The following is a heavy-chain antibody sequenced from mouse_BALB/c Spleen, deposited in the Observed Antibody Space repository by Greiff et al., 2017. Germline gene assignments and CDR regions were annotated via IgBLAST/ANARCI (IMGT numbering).Heavy chain of an antibody. CDR2: IWGDGST. D-gene: IGHD2-4*01. V-gene: IGHV2-6-7*01. J-gene: IGHJ2*01. CDR1: GFSLTGYG. Sequence: VQGVESGPGLVAPSQSLSITCTVSGFSLTGYGVNWVRQPPGKGLEWLGMIWGDGSTDYNSALKSRLSISKDNSKSQVFLKMNSLQTDDTARYYCARVYYDYESYFDYWGQGTTLTVSS. CDR3: ARVYYDYESYFDY.